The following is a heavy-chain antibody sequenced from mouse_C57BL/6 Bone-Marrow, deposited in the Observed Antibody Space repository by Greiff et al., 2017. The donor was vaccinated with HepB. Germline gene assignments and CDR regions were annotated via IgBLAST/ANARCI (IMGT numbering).Heavy chain of an antibody. CDR2: IDPETGGT. CDR3: TRSVLICAMDY. V-gene: IGHV1-15*01. J-gene: IGHJ4*01. Sequence: QVQLKESGAELVRPGASVTLSCKASGYTFTDYEMHWVKQTPVHGLEWIGAIDPETGGTAYNQKFKGKAILTADKSSSTAYMELRSLTSEDSAVYYCTRSVLICAMDYWGQGTAVTVSA. CDR1: GYTFTDYE.